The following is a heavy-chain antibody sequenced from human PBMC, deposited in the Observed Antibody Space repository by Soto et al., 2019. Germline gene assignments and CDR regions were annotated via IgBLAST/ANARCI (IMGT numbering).Heavy chain of an antibody. V-gene: IGHV4-30-2*01. D-gene: IGHD4-17*01. Sequence: TLSLHCTVAGGYISSGASSWSFIRQPPGKGLEWLAYIRQSGSVYYNPSLKSRATISVDKSKNQFSLKVNSVTAADTVLFLCARDAYGDLDALDIWGQGTLVTVSS. J-gene: IGHJ3*02. CDR3: ARDAYGDLDALDI. CDR2: IRQSGSV. CDR1: GGYISSGASS.